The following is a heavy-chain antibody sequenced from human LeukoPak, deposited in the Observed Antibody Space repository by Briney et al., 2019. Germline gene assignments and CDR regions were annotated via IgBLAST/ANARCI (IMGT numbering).Heavy chain of an antibody. J-gene: IGHJ2*01. D-gene: IGHD1-14*01. Sequence: PGGSLRLSCAASGFTFDDYTMHWVRKAPGKGLEWVSLISWDGGSTYYADSVKGRFTISRDNSKNSLYLQMNSLRTEDTALYYCAKDMAPPDYWYFDLWGRGTLVTVSS. CDR3: AKDMAPPDYWYFDL. CDR2: ISWDGGST. CDR1: GFTFDDYT. V-gene: IGHV3-43*01.